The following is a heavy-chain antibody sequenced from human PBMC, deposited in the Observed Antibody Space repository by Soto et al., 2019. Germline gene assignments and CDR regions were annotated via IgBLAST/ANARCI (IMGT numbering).Heavy chain of an antibody. Sequence: SETLSLTCTASGGSITSGGYSWIWIRQHPGKGLEWIGYIYYSGTTYYNPSLKSRLTISVDTSKNQFSLKLSSVTAADTAMYYCAREGDCTNGVCYAYWGQGIQVTVSS. D-gene: IGHD2-8*01. CDR3: AREGDCTNGVCYAY. CDR1: GGSITSGGYS. CDR2: IYYSGTT. V-gene: IGHV4-31*03. J-gene: IGHJ4*02.